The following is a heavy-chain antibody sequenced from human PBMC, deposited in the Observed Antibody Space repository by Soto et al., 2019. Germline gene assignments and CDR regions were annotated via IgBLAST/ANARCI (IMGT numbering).Heavy chain of an antibody. CDR3: AKDHYYGSGSSIDY. CDR2: ISYDGSNK. V-gene: IGHV3-30*18. CDR1: GFTLSSYG. J-gene: IGHJ4*02. D-gene: IGHD3-10*01. Sequence: PGGSLRLSCAASGFTLSSYGMHWVRQAPGKGLEWVAVISYDGSNKYYADSVKGRFTISRDNSKNTLYLQMNSLRAEDTAVYYCAKDHYYGSGSSIDYWGQGTLVTVSS.